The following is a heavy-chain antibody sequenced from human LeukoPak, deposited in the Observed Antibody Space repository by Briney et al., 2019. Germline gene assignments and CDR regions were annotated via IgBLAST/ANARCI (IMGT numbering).Heavy chain of an antibody. J-gene: IGHJ3*02. CDR2: ISSSSSYI. V-gene: IGHV3-21*01. CDR1: GFTFSSYS. CDR3: ASGSSRARDAFDI. D-gene: IGHD2-15*01. Sequence: GGSLRLSCAASGFTFSSYSMNWVRQAPGKGLEWVSSISSSSSYIYYADSVKGRFTISRDNAKNSLYPQMNSLRAEDTAVYYCASGSSRARDAFDIWGQGTMVTVSS.